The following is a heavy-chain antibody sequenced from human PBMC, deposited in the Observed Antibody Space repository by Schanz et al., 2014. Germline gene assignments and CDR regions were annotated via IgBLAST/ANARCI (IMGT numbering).Heavy chain of an antibody. CDR3: VRDSFFAFDY. CDR1: GFMFSSYG. CDR2: ISYDGSKK. D-gene: IGHD3-3*01. V-gene: IGHV3-33*08. J-gene: IGHJ4*02. Sequence: VQLVESGGGLIQPGGSLRLSCAASGFMFSSYGMHWVRQAPGKGLEWVGVISYDGSKKSYADSVKGRFTISRDNSKNTLYLQMNSLRAEDTAVYYCVRDSFFAFDYWGQGTLVTVSS.